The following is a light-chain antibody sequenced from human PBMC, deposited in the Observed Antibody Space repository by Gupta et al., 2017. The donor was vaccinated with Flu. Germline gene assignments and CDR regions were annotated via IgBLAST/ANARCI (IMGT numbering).Light chain of an antibody. V-gene: IGKV1-5*03. CDR3: RQENKPPWT. CDR2: MAS. J-gene: IGKJ1*01. CDR1: QSISRW. Sequence: PSTLSASVGDRVTITCRARQSISRWLAWYQQKPGKAPILLIYMASTLDTGVPSRFSGSGSGTEFTLTISSLQPDDFGTYYCRQENKPPWTFGQGTLVEI.